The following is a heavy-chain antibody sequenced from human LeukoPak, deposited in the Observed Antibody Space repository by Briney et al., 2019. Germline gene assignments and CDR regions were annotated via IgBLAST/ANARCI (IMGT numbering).Heavy chain of an antibody. CDR1: GFTLSTYA. V-gene: IGHV3-23*01. J-gene: IGHJ4*03. CDR3: AKVRSPAAGVFDY. D-gene: IGHD6-13*01. Sequence: GGSLRLSCAASGFTLSTYAMSWVRQAPGKGLEWVSAISGSGGSTYYADSVKGRFTISRDNSKNTLYLQMNSLRAEDTAVYYCAKVRSPAAGVFDYWGQGTMVTVSS. CDR2: ISGSGGST.